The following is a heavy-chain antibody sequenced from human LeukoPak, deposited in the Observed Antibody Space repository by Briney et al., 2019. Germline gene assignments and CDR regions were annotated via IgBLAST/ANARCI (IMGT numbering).Heavy chain of an antibody. CDR3: ARGVYAISVYYYYYMDV. CDR2: MNPNSGNT. D-gene: IGHD2-8*01. Sequence: GASVKVSCKASGYTFTGYYIHWVRQATGQGLEWMGWMNPNSGNTGYAQKFQGRVTITRNTSISTAYMELSSLRSEDTAVYYCARGVYAISVYYYYYMDVWGKGTTVTVSS. V-gene: IGHV1-8*03. J-gene: IGHJ6*03. CDR1: GYTFTGYY.